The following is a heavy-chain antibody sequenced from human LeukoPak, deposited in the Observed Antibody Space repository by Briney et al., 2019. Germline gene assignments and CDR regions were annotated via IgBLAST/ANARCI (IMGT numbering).Heavy chain of an antibody. CDR3: ARAPGYGAAYYFDY. CDR2: IKQDGSEK. Sequence: GVSLRLSCAASGFTFSSYWMSWVRQAPGKGLEWVANIKQDGSEKYYVDSVKGRFTISRDNAKNSLYLQMNSLRAEDTAVYYCARAPGYGAAYYFDYWGQGTLVTVSS. CDR1: GFTFSSYW. D-gene: IGHD1-1*01. J-gene: IGHJ4*02. V-gene: IGHV3-7*01.